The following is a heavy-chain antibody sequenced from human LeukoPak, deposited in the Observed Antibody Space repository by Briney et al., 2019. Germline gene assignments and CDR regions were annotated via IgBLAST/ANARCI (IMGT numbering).Heavy chain of an antibody. Sequence: GGSLRLSCAASGFTFSSYWMSWVRQAPGKGLEWVSSISSSSSYIYYADSVKGRFTISRDNAKNSLYLQVNSLRAEDTAVYYCARASGYPPWDYWGQGTLVTVSS. CDR1: GFTFSSYW. V-gene: IGHV3-21*01. CDR2: ISSSSSYI. J-gene: IGHJ4*02. CDR3: ARASGYPPWDY. D-gene: IGHD3-3*01.